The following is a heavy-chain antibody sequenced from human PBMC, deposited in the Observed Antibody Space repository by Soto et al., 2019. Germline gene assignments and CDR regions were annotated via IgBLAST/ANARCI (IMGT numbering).Heavy chain of an antibody. Sequence: EVQLVESGGGLVQPGGSLRLSCAASGFTFSTYWMTWVRQAPGKGLQSVATIKPDGTAQFYVDSVRGRFTISRDNPKNSLFLQMNSVRVDDSAVYYCATEYRGPIHWGQGALVTVSS. CDR2: IKPDGTAQ. CDR1: GFTFSTYW. J-gene: IGHJ4*02. CDR3: ATEYRGPIH. D-gene: IGHD5-18*01. V-gene: IGHV3-7*03.